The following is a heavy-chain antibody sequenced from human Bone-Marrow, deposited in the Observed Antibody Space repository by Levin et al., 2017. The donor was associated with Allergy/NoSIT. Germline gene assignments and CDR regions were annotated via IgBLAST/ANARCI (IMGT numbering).Heavy chain of an antibody. V-gene: IGHV3-23*01. J-gene: IGHJ4*02. D-gene: IGHD3-10*01. CDR3: ASSDNRYSFGAFGY. Sequence: PGGSLRLSCAASGFAFSRFAMTWVRQAPGKGLEWVSSISDNGRNTYYAESMNGRFTMSRENSMNTVYLQMNSLRAEDTAVYYCASSDNRYSFGAFGYWGQGTLVTVSS. CDR2: ISDNGRNT. CDR1: GFAFSRFA.